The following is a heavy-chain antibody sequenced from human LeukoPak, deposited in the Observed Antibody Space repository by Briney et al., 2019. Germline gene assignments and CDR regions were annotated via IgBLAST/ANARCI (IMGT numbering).Heavy chain of an antibody. CDR3: ATDSGTYFLF. Sequence: ASVNVSCKVSGYTLTQLSMHWVRQAPGKGIEWMGGFDPEDGETIYAQKFQGRVTMTEDTSTDTAYMELNSLRSDDTAMYYCATDSGTYFLFWGQGTLVTVSS. J-gene: IGHJ4*02. CDR2: FDPEDGET. D-gene: IGHD1-26*01. V-gene: IGHV1-24*01. CDR1: GYTLTQLS.